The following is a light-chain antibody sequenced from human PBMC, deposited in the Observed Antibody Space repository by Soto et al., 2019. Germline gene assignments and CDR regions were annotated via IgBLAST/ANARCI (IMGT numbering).Light chain of an antibody. J-gene: IGKJ4*01. V-gene: IGKV1-12*01. Sequence: DIQMTQSPSSVSASVGDRVTITCRASQGIVSWLAWYQQKPGKAPKLLIYAASNLQSGVPLRFSGSGSGTDFTLTISSLQPEDFSTYYCQQTTSLPLTFCGGTKVEIK. CDR3: QQTTSLPLT. CDR2: AAS. CDR1: QGIVSW.